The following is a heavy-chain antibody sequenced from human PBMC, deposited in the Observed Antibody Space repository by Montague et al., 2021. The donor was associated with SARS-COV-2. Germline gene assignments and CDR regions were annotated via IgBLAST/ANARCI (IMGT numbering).Heavy chain of an antibody. CDR1: GFTFNSYW. V-gene: IGHV3-74*01. Sequence: SLRLSCAASGFTFNSYWMHWVRQAPGKGLVWVSRINSDGSYTTYXDSXKGRLTTSRDNAKNTLYLQMNSLRAEDTAVYHCTRGGPLSYYYYGMDVWGQGTTVTVSS. CDR3: TRGGPLSYYYYGMDV. J-gene: IGHJ6*02. D-gene: IGHD1-14*01. CDR2: INSDGSYT.